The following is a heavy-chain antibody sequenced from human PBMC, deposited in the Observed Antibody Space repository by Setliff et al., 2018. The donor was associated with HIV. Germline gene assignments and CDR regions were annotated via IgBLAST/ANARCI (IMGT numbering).Heavy chain of an antibody. CDR3: ARYRDSSDPGFYYMDI. CDR1: GYTYTDSR. J-gene: IGHJ6*03. Sequence: ASVKVSCKTSGYTYTDSRITWVRQAPGQGLEWMGWIDSFKGNTKYAQKFQGRVTMITDTSTNTAYMELKTLRSDDTAVYYCARYRDSSDPGFYYMDIWGKGTTVTVSS. V-gene: IGHV1-18*01. D-gene: IGHD3-22*01. CDR2: IDSFKGNT.